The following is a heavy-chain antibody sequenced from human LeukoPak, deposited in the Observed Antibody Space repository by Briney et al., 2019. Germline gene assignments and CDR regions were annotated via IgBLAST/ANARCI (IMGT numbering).Heavy chain of an antibody. Sequence: ASVKVSCKASGYTFTSYDINWVRQATGQGLEWMGWMNPNSGNTGYAQKFQGRVTMTRNTSISTAYMELSSLRSDDTAVYYCASGPHYYGSGSYMDVWGKGTTVTISS. CDR2: MNPNSGNT. CDR3: ASGPHYYGSGSYMDV. D-gene: IGHD3-10*01. J-gene: IGHJ6*03. CDR1: GYTFTSYD. V-gene: IGHV1-8*01.